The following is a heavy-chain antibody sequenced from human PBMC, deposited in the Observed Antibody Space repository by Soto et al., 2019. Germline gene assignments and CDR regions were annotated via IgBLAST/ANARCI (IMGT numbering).Heavy chain of an antibody. CDR3: ARVGGDDFGDYGGFDY. CDR2: IYYSGRT. V-gene: IGHV4-59*01. D-gene: IGHD4-17*01. CDR1: GGSIRDYF. Sequence: KPSETLSLTCTVSGGSIRDYFWTWIRQPPGKGLEWIGYIYYSGRTNYNPSLKSRVSISVDTSKNHFSLQLRSVTAADTAVYYCARVGGDDFGDYGGFDYWGQGTLVTVSS. J-gene: IGHJ4*02.